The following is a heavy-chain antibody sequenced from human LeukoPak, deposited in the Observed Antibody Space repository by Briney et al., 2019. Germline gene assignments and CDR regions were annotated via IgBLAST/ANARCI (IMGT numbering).Heavy chain of an antibody. CDR1: GGSISSSSYY. J-gene: IGHJ5*02. CDR3: AREFAP. CDR2: IYTSGTT. Sequence: PSETLPLTCTVSGGSISSSSYYWSWIRQPAGKGLEWIGQIYTSGTTSYNPSLRSRITISLDTSKNQFSLKLSSMTAADTAVYYCAREFAPWGQGTLVTVSS. V-gene: IGHV4-61*09.